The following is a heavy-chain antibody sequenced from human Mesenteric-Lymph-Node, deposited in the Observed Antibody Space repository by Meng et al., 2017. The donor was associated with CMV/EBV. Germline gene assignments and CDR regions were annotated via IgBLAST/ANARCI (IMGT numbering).Heavy chain of an antibody. CDR1: SYTFTSYG. CDR2: ISAYNGNT. Sequence: ASSYTFTSYGISWVRQAPGQGLEWMGWISAYNGNTNYAQKLQGRVTMTTDTSTSTAYMELRSLRSDDTAVYYCARGGKIPAAMAPDYWGQGTLVTVSS. D-gene: IGHD2-2*01. J-gene: IGHJ4*02. CDR3: ARGGKIPAAMAPDY. V-gene: IGHV1-18*01.